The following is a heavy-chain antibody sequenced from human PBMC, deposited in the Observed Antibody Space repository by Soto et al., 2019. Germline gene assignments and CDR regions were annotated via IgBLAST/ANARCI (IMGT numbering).Heavy chain of an antibody. CDR3: ARYGDYVFDY. CDR1: GFTFSSYA. D-gene: IGHD4-17*01. V-gene: IGHV3-30-3*01. CDR2: ISYDGSNK. J-gene: IGHJ4*02. Sequence: QVQLVESGGGVVQPGRSLRLSCAASGFTFSSYAMHWVRQAPGKRLEWVAVISYDGSNKYYADSVKGRFTISRDNSKNTLYLQMNSLRAEDTAVYYCARYGDYVFDYWGQGTLVTVSS.